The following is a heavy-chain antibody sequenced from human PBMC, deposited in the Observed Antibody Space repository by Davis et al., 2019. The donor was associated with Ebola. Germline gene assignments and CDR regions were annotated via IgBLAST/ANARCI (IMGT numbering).Heavy chain of an antibody. CDR1: GDSISSTGSH. CDR2: IYHSGST. Sequence: SETLSLTCSVSGDSISSTGSHWSWIRQHPGKGLEWIGSIYHSGSTYYNPSLKSRVTISVDTSKNQFSLKLSSVTAADTAVYYCARPLDLVGATYFDFWGPGTLVTVSS. D-gene: IGHD1-26*01. CDR3: ARPLDLVGATYFDF. J-gene: IGHJ4*02. V-gene: IGHV4-39*07.